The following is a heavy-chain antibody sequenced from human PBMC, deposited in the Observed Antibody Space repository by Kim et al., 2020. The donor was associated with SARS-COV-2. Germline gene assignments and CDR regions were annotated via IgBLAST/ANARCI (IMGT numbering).Heavy chain of an antibody. Sequence: SETLSLTCTVSGGSISSYYWSWIRQPAGKGLEWIGRIYTSGSTNYNPSLKSRVTMSVDTSKNQFSLKLSSVTAADTAVYYCARGVDTAMVPYYMDVWGKGTTVTVSS. V-gene: IGHV4-4*07. CDR1: GGSISSYY. D-gene: IGHD5-18*01. CDR2: IYTSGST. CDR3: ARGVDTAMVPYYMDV. J-gene: IGHJ6*03.